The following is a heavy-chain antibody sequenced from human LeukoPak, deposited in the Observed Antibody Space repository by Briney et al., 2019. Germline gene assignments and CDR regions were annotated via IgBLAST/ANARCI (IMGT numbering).Heavy chain of an antibody. V-gene: IGHV3-33*06. CDR2: IWSDASDK. CDR1: GFTFSHYG. D-gene: IGHD4-11*01. J-gene: IGHJ4*02. Sequence: GGPLRLSCSASGFTFSHYGMHWVRQAPGTGLEWVAVIWSDASDKYYANSVKGRFTISRDNFKNSLYLQMNSLRAEDTAVYYCAKDAQRGFDYSNSLDYWGQGTRVTVSS. CDR3: AKDAQRGFDYSNSLDY.